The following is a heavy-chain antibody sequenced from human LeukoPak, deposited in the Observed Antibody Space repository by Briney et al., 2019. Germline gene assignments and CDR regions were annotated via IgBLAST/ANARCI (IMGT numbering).Heavy chain of an antibody. J-gene: IGHJ4*02. CDR1: GFTFSSYG. CDR3: AKDRGYGLRYFDY. Sequence: PGRSLRLSCAASGFTFSSYGMHWVRQAPGKGLGWVAVISYDGSNKYYADSVKGRFTISRDNSKNTLYLQMNSLRAEDTAVYYCAKDRGYGLRYFDYWGQGTLVTVSS. D-gene: IGHD6-25*01. CDR2: ISYDGSNK. V-gene: IGHV3-30*18.